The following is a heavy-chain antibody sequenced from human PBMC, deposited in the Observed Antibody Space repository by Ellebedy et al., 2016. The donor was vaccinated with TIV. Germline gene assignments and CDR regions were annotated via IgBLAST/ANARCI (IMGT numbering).Heavy chain of an antibody. CDR2: SSGRGGFT. J-gene: IGHJ4*02. Sequence: GGSLRLXXAASGFSFSTYAMSWVRQAPGKGLEWVSTSSGRGGFTYYADSVKGRFTISRDNSKNTLYLQLNSLRVEDTAIYYCTTETGYDNNAYYHYYFDYWGQGTLVTVSA. CDR1: GFSFSTYA. CDR3: TTETGYDNNAYYHYYFDY. V-gene: IGHV3-23*01. D-gene: IGHD3-22*01.